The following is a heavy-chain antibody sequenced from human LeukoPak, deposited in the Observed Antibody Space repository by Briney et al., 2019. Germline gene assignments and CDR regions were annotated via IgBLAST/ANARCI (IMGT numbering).Heavy chain of an antibody. D-gene: IGHD3-22*01. CDR3: ARLGNYYDSSGYYSFPYYFDY. Sequence: SETLSLTCTVSGGSISSYYWSWIRQPPGKGLEWIGYIYYSGSTNYNPSLKSRVTISVDTSKNQFSLKLGSVTAADTAVYYCARLGNYYDSSGYYSFPYYFDYWGQGTLVTVSS. V-gene: IGHV4-59*08. CDR2: IYYSGST. J-gene: IGHJ4*02. CDR1: GGSISSYY.